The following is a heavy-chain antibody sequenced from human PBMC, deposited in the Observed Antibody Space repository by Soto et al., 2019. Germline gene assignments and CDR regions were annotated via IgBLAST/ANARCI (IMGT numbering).Heavy chain of an antibody. V-gene: IGHV3-66*01. CDR1: LFSVSSNY. D-gene: IGHD6-19*01. CDR3: ARANVRHWLVYYFDN. CDR2: FYSGGAT. Sequence: SLRLSCSSSLFSVSSNYMSWVRHSPGKGLEWVANFYSGGATYYADFVKGRFTISRDNSKNTLYLKMNSLRAEDTATYYCARANVRHWLVYYFDNWGQGTLVTVSS. J-gene: IGHJ4*02.